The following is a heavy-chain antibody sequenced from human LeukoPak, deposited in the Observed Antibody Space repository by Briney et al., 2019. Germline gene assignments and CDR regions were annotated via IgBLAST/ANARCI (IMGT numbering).Heavy chain of an antibody. V-gene: IGHV4-34*01. CDR2: INHGGST. J-gene: IGHJ5*02. CDR3: ASFLSKGSSFDP. Sequence: SETLSLTCAVYGGSFSTYYWNCIRQPPGKGLEWIGEINHGGSTNYNPSLKSRVTISVDTSKNQFSLKLSSVTAADTAVYYCASFLSKGSSFDPWGQGTLVTVSS. CDR1: GGSFSTYY. D-gene: IGHD6-6*01.